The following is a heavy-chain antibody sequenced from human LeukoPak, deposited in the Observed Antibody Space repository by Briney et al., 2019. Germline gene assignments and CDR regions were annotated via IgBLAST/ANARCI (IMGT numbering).Heavy chain of an antibody. D-gene: IGHD2-15*01. CDR1: VGTFSSYT. J-gene: IGHJ6*02. CDR3: ARDCSGGRCHSGVKGYYYNMVV. CDR2: IIPILGIA. Sequence: SSVKVSCKASVGTFSSYTISWVRQAPGHGLEWMGRIIPILGIANYAQKFQGRVTITADKSTSAAYIALSSLRYEDTAVYYCARDCSGGRCHSGVKGYYYNMVVWGQGTTVTVSS. V-gene: IGHV1-69*04.